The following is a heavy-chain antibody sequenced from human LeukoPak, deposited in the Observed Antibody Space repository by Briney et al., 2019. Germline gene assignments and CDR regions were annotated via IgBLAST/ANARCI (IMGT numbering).Heavy chain of an antibody. V-gene: IGHV2-5*01. CDR3: AHRLALAGYASSLSFDY. J-gene: IGHJ4*02. D-gene: IGHD2-2*01. CDR2: IYWNDDK. Sequence: TLSLTCTISGGSISTYYWSWIRQPPGKALEWLGIIYWNDDKRYSPSLKSRLSITKETSKNQVVLTLTNMDPVDTATYYCAHRLALAGYASSLSFDYWGQGTLVTVSS. CDR1: GGSISTYYW.